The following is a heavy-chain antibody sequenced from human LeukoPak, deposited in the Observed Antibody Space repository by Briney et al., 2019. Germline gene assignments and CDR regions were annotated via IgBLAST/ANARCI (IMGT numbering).Heavy chain of an antibody. D-gene: IGHD6-19*01. V-gene: IGHV4-61*02. CDR3: ARGSGIAVAGTGAFDI. J-gene: IGHJ3*02. CDR1: GGSISSGNFY. Sequence: SETLSLTCTVSGGSISSGNFYWSWIRQPAGKGLEWIGRIYTSGSTNYNPSFNSRVTISADTSKNQFSLNLSSVTAADTAVYYCARGSGIAVAGTGAFDIWGQGTMVTVSS. CDR2: IYTSGST.